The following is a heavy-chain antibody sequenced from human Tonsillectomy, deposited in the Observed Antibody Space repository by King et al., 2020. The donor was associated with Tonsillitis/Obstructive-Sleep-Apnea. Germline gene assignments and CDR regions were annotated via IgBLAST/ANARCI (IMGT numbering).Heavy chain of an antibody. D-gene: IGHD7-27*01. J-gene: IGHJ2*01. V-gene: IGHV4-31*03. CDR2: IYYSGST. CDR1: GDSISSAAYY. CDR3: ARTFRTGGYWYFDL. Sequence: QLPESGPGLVKPSQTLSLTCTVSGDSISSAAYYWSWFRHHPGKGLEWIGYIYYSGSTFYNASLKSRVTMLVDTSKNQFSVKLSSVTAADTAVYYCARTFRTGGYWYFDLWGRGTLVTVSS.